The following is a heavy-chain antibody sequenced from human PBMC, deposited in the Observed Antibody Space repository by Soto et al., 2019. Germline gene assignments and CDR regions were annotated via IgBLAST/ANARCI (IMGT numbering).Heavy chain of an antibody. Sequence: SETLSLTCTVSGGSISTSSYFWDWIRQPPGKGLEWIANILYDGRTNYNPSLKSRVSISIDTSRNQFSLKLSSVTAADTAVYYCARHERILRLRYGMDVWRRGTTLT. D-gene: IGHD2-15*01. CDR2: ILYDGRT. CDR3: ARHERILRLRYGMDV. V-gene: IGHV4-39*01. J-gene: IGHJ6*02. CDR1: GGSISTSSYF.